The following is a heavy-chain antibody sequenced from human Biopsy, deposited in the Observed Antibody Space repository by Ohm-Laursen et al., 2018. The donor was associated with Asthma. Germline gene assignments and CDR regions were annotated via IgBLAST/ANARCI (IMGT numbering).Heavy chain of an antibody. CDR2: ISYDGSSI. V-gene: IGHV3-30-3*01. CDR3: AGEGVAGTHIED. J-gene: IGHJ4*02. Sequence: SLRLSCAASRFTYEMHWVRQAPGKGLEWVAVISYDGSSIYYADSVKGRFTISRDNSKNTLSLQMNSLTAEDTAVYYCAGEGVAGTHIEDWGQGTLVTVSS. CDR1: RFTYE. D-gene: IGHD6-19*01.